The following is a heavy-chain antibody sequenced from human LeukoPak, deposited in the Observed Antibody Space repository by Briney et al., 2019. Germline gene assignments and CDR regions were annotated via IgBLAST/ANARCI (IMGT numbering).Heavy chain of an antibody. CDR2: ISVYNGDT. CDR3: ARGKGARDY. J-gene: IGHJ4*02. CDR1: GYTFTTYG. Sequence: ASVKVSCKASGYTFTTYGVTWVRQAPGQGLEWMGWISVYNGDTDYAQKLQGRVTMTADTSTSTAYMELRSLRSDDTAVYYCARGKGARDYWGQGTLVTVSS. V-gene: IGHV1-18*01.